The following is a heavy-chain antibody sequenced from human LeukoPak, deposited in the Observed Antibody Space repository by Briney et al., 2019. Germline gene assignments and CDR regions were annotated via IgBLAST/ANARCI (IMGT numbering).Heavy chain of an antibody. CDR2: IYHSGST. V-gene: IGHV4-38-2*02. Sequence: PSETLSLTCTVSGYSISSGYYWGWIRQPPGKGLEWIGSIYHSGSTYYNPSLKSRVTISVDTSKNQFSLKLSSVTAADTAVYYCARDLPPRTGGDAFDIWGQGTMVTVSS. J-gene: IGHJ3*02. D-gene: IGHD3-10*01. CDR1: GYSISSGYY. CDR3: ARDLPPRTGGDAFDI.